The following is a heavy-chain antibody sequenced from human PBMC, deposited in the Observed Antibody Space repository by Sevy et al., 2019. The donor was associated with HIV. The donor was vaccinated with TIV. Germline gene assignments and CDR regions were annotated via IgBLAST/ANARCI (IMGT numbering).Heavy chain of an antibody. Sequence: GGSLRLSCAASGFTFNTYAMSWVRQAPGKGLEWVSGISGSAYSTYYADSVKGRFTISRDNSKNTLSLQMNSLRAEDTAVYYCAQESPGYNYDSSGSLDYWGQGTLVTVSS. J-gene: IGHJ4*02. CDR2: ISGSAYST. CDR1: GFTFNTYA. V-gene: IGHV3-23*01. CDR3: AQESPGYNYDSSGSLDY. D-gene: IGHD3-22*01.